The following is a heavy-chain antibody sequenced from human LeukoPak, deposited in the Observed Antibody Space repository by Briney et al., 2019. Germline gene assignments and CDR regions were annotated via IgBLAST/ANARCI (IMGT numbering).Heavy chain of an antibody. CDR2: ISSSGSTI. J-gene: IGHJ3*02. CDR3: ARVYDILTGYYDAFDI. D-gene: IGHD3-9*01. CDR1: GFTFSDYY. V-gene: IGHV3-11*01. Sequence: KPGGSLRLSCAASGFTFSDYYMSWIRQAPGKGLEWISYISSSGSTIYYADSVKGRFTISRDNAKNSLYLQMNSLRAEDTAVYYCARVYDILTGYYDAFDIWGQGTMVTVSS.